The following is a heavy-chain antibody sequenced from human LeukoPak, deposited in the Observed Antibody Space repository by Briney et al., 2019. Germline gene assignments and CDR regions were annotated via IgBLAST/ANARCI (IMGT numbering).Heavy chain of an antibody. Sequence: GGSLRLSCAASGFTFSAYGMHWVRQAPGKGLEWVSFIGSSGSTIYYADSVKGRFTISRDNAKNSLYLQMNSLRAEDTAVYYCARVSTSWSLRWGQGTLVTVSS. CDR3: ARVSTSWSLR. V-gene: IGHV3-48*04. D-gene: IGHD6-13*01. J-gene: IGHJ4*02. CDR2: IGSSGSTI. CDR1: GFTFSAYG.